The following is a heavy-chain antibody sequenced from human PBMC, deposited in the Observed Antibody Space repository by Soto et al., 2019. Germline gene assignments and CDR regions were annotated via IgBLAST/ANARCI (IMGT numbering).Heavy chain of an antibody. J-gene: IGHJ6*02. CDR2: FDPEDGET. CDR1: GYTLTELS. CDR3: ATDYHMVRGVRGGISYYYYGMGV. V-gene: IGHV1-24*01. Sequence: ASVKVSCKVSGYTLTELSMHWVRQAPGKGLEWMGGFDPEDGETIYAQKFQGRVTMTEDTSTDTAYMELSSLRSEDTAVYYCATDYHMVRGVRGGISYYYYGMGVWGQGTTVTVSS. D-gene: IGHD3-10*01.